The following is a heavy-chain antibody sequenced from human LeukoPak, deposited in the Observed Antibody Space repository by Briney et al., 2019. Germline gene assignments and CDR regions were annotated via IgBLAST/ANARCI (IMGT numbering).Heavy chain of an antibody. CDR2: IRYDGSNK. D-gene: IGHD3-10*01. J-gene: IGHJ5*02. V-gene: IGHV3-30*02. CDR1: GFTFSSYG. CDR3: AKATRTYYYGSGSYYNWFDP. Sequence: PGGSLRLSCAASGFTFSSYGMHWVRQAPGKGLEWVAFIRYDGSNKYYADSVKGRFTISRDNSKNTLYLQMNSLRAEDTAVYYCAKATRTYYYGSGSYYNWFDPWGQGTLVTVSS.